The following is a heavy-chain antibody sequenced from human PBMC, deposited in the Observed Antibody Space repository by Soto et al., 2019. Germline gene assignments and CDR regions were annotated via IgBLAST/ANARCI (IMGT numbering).Heavy chain of an antibody. J-gene: IGHJ6*02. Sequence: ASVKVSGKASGYTFTGYYMHCVRRAPGQVLEWMGWINPNSGGTNYAQKFQGRVTMTRDTSISTAYMELSRLRSDDTAVYYCARDSGSYYRYYYGMDVWGQGTTVTVSS. CDR1: GYTFTGYY. CDR3: ARDSGSYYRYYYGMDV. CDR2: INPNSGGT. D-gene: IGHD1-26*01. V-gene: IGHV1-2*02.